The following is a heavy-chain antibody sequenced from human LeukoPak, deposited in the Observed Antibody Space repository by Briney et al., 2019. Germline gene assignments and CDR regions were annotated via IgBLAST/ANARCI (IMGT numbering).Heavy chain of an antibody. D-gene: IGHD2-21*02. CDR2: INHSGST. CDR3: ARGWQGRTAYYYYMDV. J-gene: IGHJ6*03. CDR1: GGSFSGYY. V-gene: IGHV4-34*01. Sequence: SETLSLTCAVYGGSFSGYYWSWLRQPPGKGLEWIGEINHSGSTNYNPSLKSRVTISVDTSKTQFSLKLSSVTAADTAVYYCARGWQGRTAYYYYMDVWGKGTTVTVSS.